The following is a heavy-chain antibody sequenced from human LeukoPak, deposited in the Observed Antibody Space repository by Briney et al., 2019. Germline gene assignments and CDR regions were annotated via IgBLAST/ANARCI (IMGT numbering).Heavy chain of an antibody. CDR3: ARGGLLYDSSGYIDY. D-gene: IGHD3-22*01. J-gene: IGHJ4*02. CDR1: GGSFGGYY. CDR2: INHSGST. Sequence: PSETLSLTCAVYGGSFGGYYWSWIRQPPGKGLEWIGEINHSGSTNYNPSLKSRVTISVDASKNQFSLKLSSVTAADTAVYYCARGGLLYDSSGYIDYWGQGTLVTVSS. V-gene: IGHV4-34*01.